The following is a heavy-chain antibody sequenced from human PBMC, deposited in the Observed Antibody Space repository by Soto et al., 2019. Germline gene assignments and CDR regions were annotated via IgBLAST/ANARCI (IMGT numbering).Heavy chain of an antibody. CDR3: ARSTFTGIAVAVTIWYGMDV. V-gene: IGHV3-72*01. CDR1: GFTFSDHY. Sequence: LRLSCAASGFTFSDHYMDWVRQAPGKGLEWVGRTRNKANSYTTEYAASVKGRFTISRDDSKNSLYLQMNSLKTEDTAVYYCARSTFTGIAVAVTIWYGMDVWGQGTTVTVAS. D-gene: IGHD6-19*01. CDR2: TRNKANSYTT. J-gene: IGHJ6*02.